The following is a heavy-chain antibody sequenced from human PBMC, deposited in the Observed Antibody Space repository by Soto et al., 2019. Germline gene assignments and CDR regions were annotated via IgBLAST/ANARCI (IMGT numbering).Heavy chain of an antibody. Sequence: SETLSLTCTVSGLSFGTGCSYWSWIRHRPGKGLEWIGYIYDSGNTRYNPSLTSRVAVSLDTSKKQFFLMLTSVTAADTAVYYCARKTGYEVFDFWGQGTLVTVSS. D-gene: IGHD5-12*01. J-gene: IGHJ4*02. CDR1: GLSFGTGCSY. CDR2: IYDSGNT. CDR3: ARKTGYEVFDF. V-gene: IGHV4-31*03.